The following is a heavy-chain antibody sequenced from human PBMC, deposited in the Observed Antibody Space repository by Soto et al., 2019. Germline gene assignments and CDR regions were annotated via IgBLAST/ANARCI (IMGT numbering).Heavy chain of an antibody. Sequence: SETLSLTCTVSGGSISGYYWSWIRQPPGKGLEWIGYMYNTGSTVYNPSFKSRVTISVDTSKNQYSLKLNSVTAADTAVYYCARDLWGYCGTDCYPLDVWGQGTTVTVSS. CDR3: ARDLWGYCGTDCYPLDV. D-gene: IGHD2-21*02. CDR1: GGSISGYY. CDR2: MYNTGST. V-gene: IGHV4-59*01. J-gene: IGHJ6*02.